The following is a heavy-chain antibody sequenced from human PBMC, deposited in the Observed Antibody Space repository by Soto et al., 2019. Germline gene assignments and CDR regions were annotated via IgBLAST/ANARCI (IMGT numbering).Heavy chain of an antibody. J-gene: IGHJ4*02. CDR2: MNANSGNT. CDR3: ARGLGPMGVTNFDY. CDR1: GYTFTSYD. D-gene: IGHD2-21*02. Sequence: QVQLVQSGAEVKKPGASVKVSCKASGYTFTSYDINWVRQATGQGLEWMGWMNANSGNTGYAQKFQGRVTMTRNTSTSTAYMELSSLRSEDTAVYYCARGLGPMGVTNFDYWGQGTLVTVSS. V-gene: IGHV1-8*01.